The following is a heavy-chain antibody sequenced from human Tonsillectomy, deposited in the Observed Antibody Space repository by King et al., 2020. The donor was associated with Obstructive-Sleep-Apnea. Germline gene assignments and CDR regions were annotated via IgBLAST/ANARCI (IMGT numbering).Heavy chain of an antibody. CDR1: GFTVSSNC. V-gene: IGHV3-66*04. Sequence: VQLVESGGGLVQPGGSLRLSCAASGFTVSSNCMSWVRQAPGKGLEWVSVIYSGGSADYADSVKGRFTISRDNSKNTLYLQMNSLRVEDTAGYYCARQGVDGSGRFPSFVYWGQGTLVTVSS. D-gene: IGHD3-10*01. CDR3: ARQGVDGSGRFPSFVY. CDR2: IYSGGSA. J-gene: IGHJ4*02.